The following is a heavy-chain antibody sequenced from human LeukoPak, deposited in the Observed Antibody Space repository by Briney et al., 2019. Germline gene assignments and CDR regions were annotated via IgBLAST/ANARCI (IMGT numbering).Heavy chain of an antibody. CDR1: GFTFSSYE. Sequence: GGSLRLSCAASGFTFSSYEMNWVRQAPGKGLEWVSYISSSGSTIYYADSVKGRFTISRDNAKNSLYLQMNSLRAEDTAIYYCAKGGSATITTGGFDPWGQGTLVTVSS. J-gene: IGHJ5*02. D-gene: IGHD4-11*01. V-gene: IGHV3-48*03. CDR2: ISSSGSTI. CDR3: AKGGSATITTGGFDP.